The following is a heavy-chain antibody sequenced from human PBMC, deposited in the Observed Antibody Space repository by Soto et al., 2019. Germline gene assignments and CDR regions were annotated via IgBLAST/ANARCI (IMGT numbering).Heavy chain of an antibody. CDR2: IYYTGST. J-gene: IGHJ6*02. V-gene: IGHV4-61*01. CDR3: ARDQYDFRSGSYYYAMEV. CDR1: GDSVRNTNYY. D-gene: IGHD3-3*01. Sequence: SGTLSITCTVSGDSVRNTNYYWSWIRQPPGKGLEWIGYIYYTGSTNYNPSLKGRVTMSVDTSRDQVSLRLRSVTRADTAVYYCARDQYDFRSGSYYYAMEVWGQGTKVTSP.